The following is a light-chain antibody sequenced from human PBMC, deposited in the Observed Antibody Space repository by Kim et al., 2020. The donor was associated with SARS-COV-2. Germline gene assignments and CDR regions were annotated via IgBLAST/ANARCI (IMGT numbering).Light chain of an antibody. J-gene: IGKJ2*02. Sequence: LSAYVGDSVTSTCRASQSIYVYLAWYQQKAGKAPKVLIQRASTLESGVPSRFSGSGSGTEFTLTISSLQPDDFAPYFCQQYHTDCTFGEGTKREI. CDR1: QSIYVY. V-gene: IGKV1-5*03. CDR2: RAS. CDR3: QQYHTDCT.